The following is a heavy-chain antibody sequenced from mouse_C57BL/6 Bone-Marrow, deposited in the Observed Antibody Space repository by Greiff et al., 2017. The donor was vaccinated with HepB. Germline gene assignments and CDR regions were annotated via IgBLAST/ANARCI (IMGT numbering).Heavy chain of an antibody. CDR3: ARPPMDY. Sequence: EVQLVESGGGLVKPGGSLKLSCAASGFTFSDYGMHWVRQAPEKGLEWVAYISSGSSTIYYADTVEGRFTISRDNAKNTLFLQMTSLRSEDTAMYYCARPPMDYWGQGTSVTVSS. J-gene: IGHJ4*01. CDR1: GFTFSDYG. CDR2: ISSGSSTI. V-gene: IGHV5-17*01.